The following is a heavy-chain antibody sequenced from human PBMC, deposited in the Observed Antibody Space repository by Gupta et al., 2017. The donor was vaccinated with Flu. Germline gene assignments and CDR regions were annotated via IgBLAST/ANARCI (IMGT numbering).Heavy chain of an antibody. Sequence: SHFWAWLRQFRGKGLEWIGSMYDGGGAFYHPSLNSRGTISVDASRSQFSLGLTSVTAADTAVFYCARHDLYGDKSCDYWAQGVWVTVAS. J-gene: IGHJ4*02. CDR3: ARHDLYGDKSCDY. CDR2: MYDGGGA. CDR1: SHF. D-gene: IGHD4-17*01. V-gene: IGHV4-39*01.